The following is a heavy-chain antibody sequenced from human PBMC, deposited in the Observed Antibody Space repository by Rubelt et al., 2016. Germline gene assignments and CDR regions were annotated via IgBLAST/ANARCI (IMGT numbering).Heavy chain of an antibody. CDR2: IFSNDDT. Sequence: GKALEWLAHIFSNDDTSSSTSLKSRITISQDPSKSQVVLTMTNMDPVDTATYYCARISVAAAGQPFDYWGQGTLVTVSS. D-gene: IGHD6-13*01. V-gene: IGHV2-26*01. CDR3: ARISVAAAGQPFDY. J-gene: IGHJ4*02.